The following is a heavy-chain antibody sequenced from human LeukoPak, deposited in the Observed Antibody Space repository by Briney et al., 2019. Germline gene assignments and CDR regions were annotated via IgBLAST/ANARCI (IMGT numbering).Heavy chain of an antibody. V-gene: IGHV3-48*03. Sequence: TGGSLRLSCAASGFTFSSYTMNWVRQAPGKGLEWVSYISSGVSSIYYADSVKGRFTISRDNAKNSLYLQMNSLRAEDTALYYCARGYSYDFDYWGQGTLVTVSS. J-gene: IGHJ4*02. D-gene: IGHD5-18*01. CDR2: ISSGVSSI. CDR3: ARGYSYDFDY. CDR1: GFTFSSYT.